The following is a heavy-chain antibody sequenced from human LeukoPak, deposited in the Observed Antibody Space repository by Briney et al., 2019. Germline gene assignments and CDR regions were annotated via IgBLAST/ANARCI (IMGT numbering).Heavy chain of an antibody. CDR2: IYTSGST. Sequence: SETLSLTCTVSGGSISSYYWSWIRQPAGKGLEWIGRIYTSGSTNYNPSLKSRVTISVDTSKNQFSLKLSSVTAADTAVYYCARHDVGGRYCSGGSCSPAEDYWGQGTLVTVSS. CDR3: ARHDVGGRYCSGGSCSPAEDY. CDR1: GGSISSYY. J-gene: IGHJ4*02. V-gene: IGHV4-4*07. D-gene: IGHD2-15*01.